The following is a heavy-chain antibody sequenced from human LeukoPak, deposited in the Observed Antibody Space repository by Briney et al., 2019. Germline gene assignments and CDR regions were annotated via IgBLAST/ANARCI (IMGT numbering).Heavy chain of an antibody. D-gene: IGHD3-10*01. CDR1: GGSFSGYY. CDR3: ARVEGYGSTRLDY. J-gene: IGHJ4*02. V-gene: IGHV4-34*01. Sequence: SETLSLTCAVYGGSFSGYYWSWIRQPPGKGLEWIGEINHSGSTNYNPSLKSRVTISVDTSKNQFSLKLSSVTAADTAVYYCARVEGYGSTRLDYWGQETLVTVSS. CDR2: INHSGST.